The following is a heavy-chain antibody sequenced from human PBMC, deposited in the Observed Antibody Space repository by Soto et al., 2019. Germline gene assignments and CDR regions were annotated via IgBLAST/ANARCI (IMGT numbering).Heavy chain of an antibody. CDR1: GFIFTSYG. Sequence: GGSLRLSCAASGFIFTSYGMHWVRQAPGKGLERVAGIWYDGKSKYYEDTVKGRFTISRDNSKNILYLEMNSLRGDDTAVYYCARENYYDTSGLDLWGQGTLVTVSS. CDR2: IWYDGKSK. CDR3: ARENYYDTSGLDL. J-gene: IGHJ5*02. V-gene: IGHV3-33*01. D-gene: IGHD3-22*01.